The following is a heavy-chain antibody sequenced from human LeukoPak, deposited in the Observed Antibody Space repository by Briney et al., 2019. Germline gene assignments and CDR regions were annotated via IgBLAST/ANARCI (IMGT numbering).Heavy chain of an antibody. Sequence: SETLSLTCAVYGGSFSGYYWSWIRQPPGKGLEWIGEINHSGSTNYNPSLKCRVTISVDTSKNQFSLKLSSVTAADTAVYYCARVTPKISSGWSQYFQHWGQGTLVTVSS. V-gene: IGHV4-34*01. D-gene: IGHD6-19*01. J-gene: IGHJ1*01. CDR1: GGSFSGYY. CDR2: INHSGST. CDR3: ARVTPKISSGWSQYFQH.